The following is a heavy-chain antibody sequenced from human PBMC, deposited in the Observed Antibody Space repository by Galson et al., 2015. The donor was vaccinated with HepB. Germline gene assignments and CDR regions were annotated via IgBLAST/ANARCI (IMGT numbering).Heavy chain of an antibody. CDR1: GGSISSGGFY. J-gene: IGHJ4*02. Sequence: LSLTCTVSGGSISSGGFYWSWIRQHPGKGPEWIGYIHYSGSTYYNPSLKSRVSISIDTSKNQFSLKLTSVTAADTAVYYCARASTPRMHYDFLTGYYYSGAFDYWGQGTLVTVSS. D-gene: IGHD3-9*01. V-gene: IGHV4-31*03. CDR2: IHYSGST. CDR3: ARASTPRMHYDFLTGYYYSGAFDY.